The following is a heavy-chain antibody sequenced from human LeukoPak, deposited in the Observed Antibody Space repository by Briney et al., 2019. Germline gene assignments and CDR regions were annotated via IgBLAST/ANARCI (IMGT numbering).Heavy chain of an antibody. CDR3: ARDKGLPQAFDI. V-gene: IGHV4-59*01. CDR2: ISYSETT. J-gene: IGHJ3*02. CDR1: GGSISSFY. D-gene: IGHD5/OR15-5a*01. Sequence: SETLSLTCTVSGGSISSFYWSWIRQPPGKGLEYIGYISYSETTSYNPSLKSRVTISVDTSKNQFSLKLTSVTAVDTAVYYCARDKGLPQAFDIWGQGTMVTVSS.